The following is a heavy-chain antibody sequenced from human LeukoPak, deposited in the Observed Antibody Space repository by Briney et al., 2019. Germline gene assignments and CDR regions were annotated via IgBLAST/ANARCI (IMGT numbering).Heavy chain of an antibody. CDR3: AKDVRGYT. CDR2: ISRDGGRT. D-gene: IGHD5-12*01. V-gene: IGHV3-43*01. Sequence: GGFLRLSCAASGFTFDDYKMHWVRQAPGKGLEWVCLISRDGGRTDYVDSVKGRFTISRDNTKNSLFLQMTSLRTDDSGIYYCAKDVRGYTWGQGTRVTVSS. J-gene: IGHJ4*02. CDR1: GFTFDDYK.